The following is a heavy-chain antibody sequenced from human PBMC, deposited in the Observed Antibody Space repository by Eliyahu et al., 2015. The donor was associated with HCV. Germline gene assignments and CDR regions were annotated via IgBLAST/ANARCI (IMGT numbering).Heavy chain of an antibody. CDR1: GGSFSGYY. Sequence: QVQLQQWGAGLLKPSETLSLTCAVYGGSFSGYYWSWXRQPPGKGXEWIGEINHSGSTNYNPSLKSRVTISVDTSKNQFSLKLSSVTAADTAVYYCAREVGIVVPAAADTNYGMDVWGKGTTVTVSS. D-gene: IGHD2-2*01. V-gene: IGHV4-34*01. CDR2: INHSGST. J-gene: IGHJ6*04. CDR3: AREVGIVVPAAADTNYGMDV.